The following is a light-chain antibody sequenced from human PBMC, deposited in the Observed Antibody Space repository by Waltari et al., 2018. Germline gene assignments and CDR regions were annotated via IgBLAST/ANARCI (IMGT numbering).Light chain of an antibody. CDR2: ATS. V-gene: IGKV1-12*01. J-gene: IGKJ4*01. Sequence: DIQMTQSPPSVSASVGDRVTITCRASQGIRSWLSWYQQKPGKAPKLLIYATSNLQSGVPSRFSGSGSGTEFTLTISSLQPEDVATYYCQQSHSTPLTFGGGTKVEIK. CDR3: QQSHSTPLT. CDR1: QGIRSW.